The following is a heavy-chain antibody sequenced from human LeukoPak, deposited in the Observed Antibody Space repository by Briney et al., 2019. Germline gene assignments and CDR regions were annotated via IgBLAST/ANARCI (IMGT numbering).Heavy chain of an antibody. D-gene: IGHD4-17*01. J-gene: IGHJ4*02. CDR3: ARVRTTVTVFDY. V-gene: IGHV4-34*01. Sequence: ASETLSLTCAVYGGSFSGYYWSWIRQPPGKGLEWIGEINHSGSTNYNPSLKSRVTISVDTSKNQFSLKLSSVTAADTAVYYCARVRTTVTVFDYWGQGTLVTVSS. CDR1: GGSFSGYY. CDR2: INHSGST.